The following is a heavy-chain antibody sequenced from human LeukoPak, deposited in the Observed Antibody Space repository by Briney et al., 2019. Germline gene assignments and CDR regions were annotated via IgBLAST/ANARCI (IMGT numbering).Heavy chain of an antibody. CDR1: GFTFSDYW. CDR2: ISQDGREQ. V-gene: IGHV3-7*04. Sequence: GGSLRLSCAASGFTFSDYWMSWVRQSPGQGLEWVAKISQDGREQRFVDSVKGRFTISRDNGKNLLFLQMDSPRAEDTAVYYCAGGALDYWGPGTLVSVSS. J-gene: IGHJ4*02. CDR3: AGGALDY.